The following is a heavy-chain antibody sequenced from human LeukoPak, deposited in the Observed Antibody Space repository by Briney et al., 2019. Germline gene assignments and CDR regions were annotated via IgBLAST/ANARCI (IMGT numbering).Heavy chain of an antibody. Sequence: PSETLSLTCTVSGYSISSGYYWGWIRQPPGKGLEWIGSIYHSGSTYYNPSLKSRVTISVDTSKNQFSLKLSSVTAADTAVYYCARDIAAAGTTSYYMDVWGKGTTVTVSS. CDR1: GYSISSGYY. CDR3: ARDIAAAGTTSYYMDV. D-gene: IGHD6-13*01. CDR2: IYHSGST. V-gene: IGHV4-38-2*02. J-gene: IGHJ6*03.